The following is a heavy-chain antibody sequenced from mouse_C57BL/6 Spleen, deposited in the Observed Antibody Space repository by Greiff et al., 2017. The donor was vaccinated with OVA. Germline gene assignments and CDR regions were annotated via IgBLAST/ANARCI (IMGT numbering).Heavy chain of an antibody. CDR3: ARSGGYDEEYYFDY. Sequence: QVQLQQSGAELVMPGASVKLSCKASGYTFTSYWMHWVKQRPGQGLEWIGEIDPSDSYTNYNQKFKGKSTLTVDKSSSTAYMQLSSLTSEDSAVYYCARSGGYDEEYYFDYWGQGTTLTVSS. D-gene: IGHD2-2*01. CDR2: IDPSDSYT. J-gene: IGHJ2*01. V-gene: IGHV1-69*01. CDR1: GYTFTSYW.